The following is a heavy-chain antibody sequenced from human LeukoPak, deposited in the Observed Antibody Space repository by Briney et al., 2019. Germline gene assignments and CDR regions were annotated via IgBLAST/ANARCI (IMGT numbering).Heavy chain of an antibody. D-gene: IGHD3-16*01. J-gene: IGHJ4*02. V-gene: IGHV4-4*09. Sequence: SETLSLTCSVSGGSLTNYYWGWIRQPPGKGLEFIGYIHSDGTTNYDSPLQSRVAISLDTSKIQFSLRLYSVTAADTALYFCARLNFRGGEALHFDSWGQGTLVTVSS. CDR3: ARLNFRGGEALHFDS. CDR2: IHSDGTT. CDR1: GGSLTNYY.